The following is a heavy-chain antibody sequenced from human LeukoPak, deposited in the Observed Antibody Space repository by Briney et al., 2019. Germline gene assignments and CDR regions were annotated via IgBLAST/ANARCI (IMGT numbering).Heavy chain of an antibody. Sequence: PSETLSLTCTVSGGSISSYYWSWIRQPPGKGLEWIGYIYYSGSTNYNPSLKSRVTISVDTSKNQFSLKLSSVTAADTAVYYCASYSSSWSPSFDYWDQGTLVTVSS. CDR3: ASYSSSWSPSFDY. D-gene: IGHD6-13*01. CDR1: GGSISSYY. V-gene: IGHV4-59*01. J-gene: IGHJ4*02. CDR2: IYYSGST.